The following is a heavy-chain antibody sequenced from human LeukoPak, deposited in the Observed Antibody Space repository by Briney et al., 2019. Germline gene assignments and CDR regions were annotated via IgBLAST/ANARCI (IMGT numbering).Heavy chain of an antibody. CDR3: ARDKSITMPKYFQH. CDR2: INPNSGGT. CDR1: GYTFTGYY. J-gene: IGHJ1*01. V-gene: IGHV1-2*02. D-gene: IGHD3-10*01. Sequence: GASVKVSCKASGYTFTGYYMHWVRQAPGQGLEWMGWINPNSGGTNYAQKFQGRVTMTRDTSISTAYMELSRLRSDDTAVYYCARDKSITMPKYFQHWGQGTLVTVSS.